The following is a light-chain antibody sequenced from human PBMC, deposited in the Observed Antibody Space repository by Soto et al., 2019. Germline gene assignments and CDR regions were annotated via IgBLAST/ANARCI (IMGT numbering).Light chain of an antibody. CDR2: EVS. Sequence: QSALTQPPSASGSPGQSVTISCTGTSSDVGGYNYVSWYQQHPGKAPKLMIYEVSKRPSGVPDRCSGSKSGNTASLTVSGLQAEDEADYYCRSYAGSNNYVFGTGTKVTVL. J-gene: IGLJ1*01. CDR1: SSDVGGYNY. CDR3: RSYAGSNNYV. V-gene: IGLV2-8*01.